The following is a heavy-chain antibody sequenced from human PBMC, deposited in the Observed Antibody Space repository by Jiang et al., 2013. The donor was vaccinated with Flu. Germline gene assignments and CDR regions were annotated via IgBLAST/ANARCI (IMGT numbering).Heavy chain of an antibody. V-gene: IGHV2-5*02. J-gene: IGHJ4*02. CDR1: GFSLSTSGVG. CDR3: AHKAVTGTFLH. CDR2: IYWDDDK. D-gene: IGHD6-19*01. Sequence: KPTQTLTLTCTFSGFSLSTSGVGVGWIRQPPGKALEWLALIYWDDDKRYSPSLKSRLTVTKDTSKNQVVLTMANMDPVDTATYYCAHKAVTGTFLHWGQGTLVTVSS.